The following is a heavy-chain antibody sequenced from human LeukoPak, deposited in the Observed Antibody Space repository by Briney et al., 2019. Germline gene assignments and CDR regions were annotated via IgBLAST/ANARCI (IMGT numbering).Heavy chain of an antibody. V-gene: IGHV3-48*03. D-gene: IGHD3-22*01. Sequence: SGGSLRLSCAASGFTFSNYEMIWVRQAPGKGLEWVAYISSSDRTISGSTIYYADSVKGRFTISRDNAKNSLYLQMNSLRAEDTAVYYCARDDYDSSTPYYFDYWGQGTLVTVSS. CDR1: GFTFSNYE. CDR2: ISSSDRTISGSTI. CDR3: ARDDYDSSTPYYFDY. J-gene: IGHJ4*02.